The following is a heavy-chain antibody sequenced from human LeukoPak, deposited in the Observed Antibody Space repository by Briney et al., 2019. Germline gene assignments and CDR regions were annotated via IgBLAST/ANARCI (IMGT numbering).Heavy chain of an antibody. V-gene: IGHV3-7*01. CDR1: GFTFSSYW. CDR3: ARDTISDDASDI. D-gene: IGHD3-10*01. CDR2: IKQDGSEK. J-gene: IGHJ3*02. Sequence: PGGSLRLSCAASGFTFSSYWMSWLRQAPGKGLEWVANIKQDGSEKYYVHSVKGRFTISRDNAKISLYLQMSSLRAEDTAVYYCARDTISDDASDIWGQGTMVTVSS.